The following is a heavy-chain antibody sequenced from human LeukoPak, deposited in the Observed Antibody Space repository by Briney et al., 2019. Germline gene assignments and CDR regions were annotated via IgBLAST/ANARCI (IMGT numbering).Heavy chain of an antibody. V-gene: IGHV3-21*01. CDR3: ARDYGGNSDY. J-gene: IGHJ4*02. D-gene: IGHD4-23*01. CDR1: GFTFSSYT. Sequence: GGSLRLSCAASGFTFSSYTMNWVRQAPGKGLEWVSSITISSRYIYHADSVKGRFTISRDSAKNSLYLQMNSLRAEDTAVYYCARDYGGNSDYWGQGTLVTVSS. CDR2: ITISSRYI.